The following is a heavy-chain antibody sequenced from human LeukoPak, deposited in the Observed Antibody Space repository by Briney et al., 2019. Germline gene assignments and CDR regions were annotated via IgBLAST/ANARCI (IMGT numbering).Heavy chain of an antibody. J-gene: IGHJ5*02. D-gene: IGHD1-26*01. V-gene: IGHV3-7*01. CDR3: ARVGSDSVWFDP. CDR2: IKQDGSVK. Sequence: PGGSLRLSCAASGFTFSNYWMSWVRQAPGKGLEWVANIKQDGSVKYYVDSVKGRFTISRDNAKNSLYLQMNSLRAEDTAVYYCARVGSDSVWFDPWGQGTLVSVSS. CDR1: GFTFSNYW.